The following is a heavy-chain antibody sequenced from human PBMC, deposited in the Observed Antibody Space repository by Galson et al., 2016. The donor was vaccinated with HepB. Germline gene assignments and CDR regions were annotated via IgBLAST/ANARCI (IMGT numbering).Heavy chain of an antibody. Sequence: SLRLSCAASGLIVRSNFMTWVRQGPGKGLEWVATIYNDGDTFYADSVKGRFSISRHNSNNMLYLQMSNVTPDDTAVYYCARDGSEHGRSSGGGMDVWGQGTTVTVSS. J-gene: IGHJ6*02. V-gene: IGHV3-53*01. CDR1: GLIVRSNF. D-gene: IGHD6-6*01. CDR2: IYNDGDT. CDR3: ARDGSEHGRSSGGGMDV.